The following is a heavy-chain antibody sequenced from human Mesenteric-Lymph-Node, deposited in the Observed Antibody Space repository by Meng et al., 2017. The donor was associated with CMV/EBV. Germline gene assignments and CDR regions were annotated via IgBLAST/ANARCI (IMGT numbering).Heavy chain of an antibody. J-gene: IGHJ1*01. V-gene: IGHV3-74*01. CDR1: GFTFSSYW. CDR2: ISGAGGTT. D-gene: IGHD6-13*01. CDR3: ARDPRPFTAAAEYFQN. Sequence: GGSLRLSCAASGFTFSSYWMHWVRQTPGKGLVWVSSISGAGGTTFYADSVKGRFTISRDNSKNTLYLQMNSLRAEDTAVYYCARDPRPFTAAAEYFQNWGQGTLVTVSS.